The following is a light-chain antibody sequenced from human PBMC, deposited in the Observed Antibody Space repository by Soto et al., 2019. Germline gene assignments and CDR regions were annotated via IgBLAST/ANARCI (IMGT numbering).Light chain of an antibody. J-gene: IGKJ2*01. V-gene: IGKV1-8*01. CDR2: ATS. CDR1: QGIDTY. CDR3: QQYYAHPPT. Sequence: AIQMTQSPSSFSASVGDRVTITCRASQGIDTYLAWYQQKPGKAPRLLMYATSVLESGVPSRFSGSGSGTDYTLTISSLQSEDFATYYCQQYYAHPPTFGQGTKLDMK.